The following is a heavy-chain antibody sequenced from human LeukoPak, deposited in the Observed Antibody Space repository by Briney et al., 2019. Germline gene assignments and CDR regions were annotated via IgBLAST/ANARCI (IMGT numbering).Heavy chain of an antibody. J-gene: IGHJ6*02. Sequence: GASVKVSCKASGYTFTGYYMHWVRQAPGQGLEWMGWINPNSGGTNYAQKFQGWVTMTRDTSISTAYMELSRLRSDDTAVYYCATAAGPTSYYYYDMDVWGQGTTVTVSS. CDR2: INPNSGGT. V-gene: IGHV1-2*04. CDR1: GYTFTGYY. D-gene: IGHD6-13*01. CDR3: ATAAGPTSYYYYDMDV.